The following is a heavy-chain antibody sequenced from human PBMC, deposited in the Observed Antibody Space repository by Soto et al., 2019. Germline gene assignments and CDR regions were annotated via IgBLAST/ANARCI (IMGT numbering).Heavy chain of an antibody. V-gene: IGHV4-34*01. D-gene: IGHD2-15*01. CDR2: INHSGST. J-gene: IGHJ6*02. CDR3: ARVLVRCSGGSCYFGAYYYYYYGRDV. Sequence: SXPLALTYTVYDGSIIGYYWSWLSQPPGKGLEWIGEINHSGSTNYNPSLKSRVTISVDTSKNQFSLKLSSVTAADTAVYYCARVLVRCSGGSCYFGAYYYYYYGRDVWGQGTTVTVSS. CDR1: DGSIIGYY.